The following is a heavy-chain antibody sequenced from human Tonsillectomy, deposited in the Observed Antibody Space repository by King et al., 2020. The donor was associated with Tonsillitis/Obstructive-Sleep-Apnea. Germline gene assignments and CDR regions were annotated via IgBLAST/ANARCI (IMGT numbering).Heavy chain of an antibody. CDR1: GYSFPNYW. Sequence: LVQSGAEVQKPGESLKISCKGSGYSFPNYWIGWVRQMPGKGLEWMGLIYPGDSDTRYNPSFQGQVTISADKSINTAYLQWSSLKASDTAMYYCARPLATAGTQDWYFDVWGRGTLVTVSS. J-gene: IGHJ2*01. CDR3: ARPLATAGTQDWYFDV. D-gene: IGHD6-13*01. CDR2: IYPGDSDT. V-gene: IGHV5-51*01.